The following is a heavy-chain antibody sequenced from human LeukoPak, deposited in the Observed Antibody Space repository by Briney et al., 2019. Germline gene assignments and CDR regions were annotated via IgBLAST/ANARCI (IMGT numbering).Heavy chain of an antibody. CDR3: ARDPTPRYCSGGSCYTHYGMDV. J-gene: IGHJ6*02. Sequence: GGSLRLSCAASGFTFSSYTMTWVRQAPGKGLEWVSSISSSSNYIYYADSVKGRLTISRDNAKNSLYLQMNSLRAEDTAVYYCARDPTPRYCSGGSCYTHYGMDVWGQGTTVTVSS. CDR2: ISSSSNYI. V-gene: IGHV3-21*01. CDR1: GFTFSSYT. D-gene: IGHD2-15*01.